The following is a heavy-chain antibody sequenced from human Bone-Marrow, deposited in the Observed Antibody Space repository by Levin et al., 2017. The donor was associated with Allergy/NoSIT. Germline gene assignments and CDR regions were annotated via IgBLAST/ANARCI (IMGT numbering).Heavy chain of an antibody. CDR3: AGWVGSDSSGSYDY. D-gene: IGHD3-22*01. Sequence: SGGSLRLSCAVSGFTLGSNGMHWVRQAPGKGLEWVSLISSDGRNEYYADSVKGRFTISKDNSKNTVYLLLNSLRVEDTAIYYCAGWVGSDSSGSYDYWGQGTLVTVSS. CDR2: ISSDGRNE. V-gene: IGHV3-30*03. CDR1: GFTLGSNG. J-gene: IGHJ4*02.